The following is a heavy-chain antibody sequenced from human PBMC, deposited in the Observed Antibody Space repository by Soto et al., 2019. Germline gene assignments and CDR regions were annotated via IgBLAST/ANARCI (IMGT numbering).Heavy chain of an antibody. CDR2: IYYSGST. D-gene: IGHD3-3*01. J-gene: IGHJ4*02. Sequence: QLQLQESGPGLVKPSETLSLTCTVSGGSISSSSYYWGWIRQPPGKGLEWIGSIYYSGSTYYNPSLKSRVTISVDTSKNQFSLKLSSVTAADTAVYYCARRVVTGWAFDYWGQGTLVTVSS. CDR1: GGSISSSSYY. CDR3: ARRVVTGWAFDY. V-gene: IGHV4-39*01.